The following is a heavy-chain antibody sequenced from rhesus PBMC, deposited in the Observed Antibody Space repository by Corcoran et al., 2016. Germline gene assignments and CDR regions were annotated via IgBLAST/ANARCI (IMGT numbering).Heavy chain of an antibody. CDR2: IYGSSGST. J-gene: IGHJ5-1*01. Sequence: QVQLQESGPGVVKPSETLSLTCAVSGGSISGGYDWSWIRQPPGKGLEWIGYIYGSSGSTNYNPSLKNRVTISKDASKNEFSLKLSSVTAADTAVYYCARDRGIAGMGFDVWGPGVLVTVSS. D-gene: IGHD1-1-1*01. V-gene: IGHV4-76*01. CDR3: ARDRGIAGMGFDV. CDR1: GGSISGGYD.